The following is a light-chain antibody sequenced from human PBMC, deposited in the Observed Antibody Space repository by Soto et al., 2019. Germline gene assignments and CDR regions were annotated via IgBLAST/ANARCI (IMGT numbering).Light chain of an antibody. J-gene: IGLJ1*01. V-gene: IGLV1-40*01. CDR1: SSNIGAHYD. CDR3: QSYDNSLSVYV. CDR2: GNS. Sequence: QSVLTQPPSVSGAPGQRVTISCTGSSSNIGAHYDVHWYQQLPGTAPKLLIYGNSNRPSGVPDRFSGSKSGTSVSLAITGLQAEDEADYYCQSYDNSLSVYVFGTGTKLTVL.